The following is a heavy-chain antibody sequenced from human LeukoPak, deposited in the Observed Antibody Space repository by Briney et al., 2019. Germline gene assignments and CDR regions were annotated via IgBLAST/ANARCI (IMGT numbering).Heavy chain of an antibody. Sequence: PGGSLRLSCAASGFTVSSNYMNWVRQAPGKGLEWVSVIYSDGTTYYADSVKGRFTISRDNSKNTLYLQMNSLRAEDTAMYYCVRDSRGYTYGSYGMNVWGQGTTVTVSS. D-gene: IGHD5-18*01. V-gene: IGHV3-53*01. J-gene: IGHJ6*02. CDR1: GFTVSSNY. CDR3: VRDSRGYTYGSYGMNV. CDR2: IYSDGTT.